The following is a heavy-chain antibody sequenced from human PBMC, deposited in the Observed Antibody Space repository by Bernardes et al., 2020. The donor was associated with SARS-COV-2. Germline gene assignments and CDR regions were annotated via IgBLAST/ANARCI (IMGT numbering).Heavy chain of an antibody. CDR3: ALNIAAAGTMPFDY. CDR1: GFSLSTSGVG. D-gene: IGHD6-13*01. J-gene: IGHJ4*02. Sequence: SGPTLVKPTQTLTLTCTFSGFSLSTSGVGVGWIRQPPGKALEWLALIYWDDDKRYSPSLKSRLTITKDTSKNQVVLTMTNMDPVDTATYYCALNIAAAGTMPFDYWGQGSLVTVPS. CDR2: IYWDDDK. V-gene: IGHV2-5*02.